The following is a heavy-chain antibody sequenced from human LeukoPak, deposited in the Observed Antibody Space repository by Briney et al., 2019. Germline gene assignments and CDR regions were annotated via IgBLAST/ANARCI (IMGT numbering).Heavy chain of an antibody. D-gene: IGHD1-26*01. CDR3: ARESGAFSPFGF. CDR1: GGSILTTNW. V-gene: IGHV4-4*02. CDR2: VHLSGAS. J-gene: IGHJ4*02. Sequence: TSDTLSLTCAVSGGSILTTNWWSWVRQPPGKGLEWIGQVHLSGASSYNPSLKSRVSMSIDKSKNQLSLKLTSVTAADTAMYYCARESGAFSPFGFWGQGTLVTVSS.